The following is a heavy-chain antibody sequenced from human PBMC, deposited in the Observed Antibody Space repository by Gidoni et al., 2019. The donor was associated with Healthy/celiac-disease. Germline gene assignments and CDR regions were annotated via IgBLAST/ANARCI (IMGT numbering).Heavy chain of an antibody. CDR1: GFTFSSYA. V-gene: IGHV3-30-3*01. J-gene: IGHJ4*02. Sequence: QVQLVESGGGVVQPGRSLRLSCAASGFTFSSYAMHWVRQAPGKGLEWVAVISYDGSNKYYADSVKGRFTISRDNSKNTLYLQMNSLRAEDTAVYYCARDLRGTNPAGPDYWGQGTLVTVSS. CDR2: ISYDGSNK. D-gene: IGHD6-13*01. CDR3: ARDLRGTNPAGPDY.